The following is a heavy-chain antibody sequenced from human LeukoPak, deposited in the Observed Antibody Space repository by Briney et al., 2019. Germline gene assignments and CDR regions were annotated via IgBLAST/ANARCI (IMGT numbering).Heavy chain of an antibody. CDR3: ARDVGFLEWLGAFDI. CDR1: GGSISGYY. Sequence: SETLSLTCTVSGGSISGYYWSWIRQPAGKGLEWIGYIYYSGSTNYNPSLKSRVTISVDTSKNQFSLKLSSVTAADTAVYYCARDVGFLEWLGAFDIWGQGTMVTVSS. CDR2: IYYSGST. V-gene: IGHV4-59*01. J-gene: IGHJ3*02. D-gene: IGHD3-3*01.